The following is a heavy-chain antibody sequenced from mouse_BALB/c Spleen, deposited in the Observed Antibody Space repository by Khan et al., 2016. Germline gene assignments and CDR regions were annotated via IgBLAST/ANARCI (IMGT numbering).Heavy chain of an antibody. Sequence: QIQLVQSGAELAKPGASVKMSCKASGYTFTDYWMHWVKQRPGQGLEWIGYINPNTGYTEYNQKFKDKATLTADKSSSTAYMQLSSLTSEDSAVYYSARWSYYYGSSYGLFAYLGQGTLVTVSA. V-gene: IGHV1-7*01. CDR1: GYTFTDYW. CDR3: ARWSYYYGSSYGLFAY. J-gene: IGHJ3*01. CDR2: INPNTGYT. D-gene: IGHD1-1*01.